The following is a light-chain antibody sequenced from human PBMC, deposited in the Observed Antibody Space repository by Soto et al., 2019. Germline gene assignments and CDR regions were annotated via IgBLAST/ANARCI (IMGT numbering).Light chain of an antibody. V-gene: IGLV3-21*02. Sequence: ELTQPPSVSVAPGQTARITFGGNNIGSKSVHWYQQEPGQATVLVVYDDSDRPSGIPERFSGSNSGNTATLTISRVEAGDEADYYCQVWDSSSDHYVFGTGTKVTVL. J-gene: IGLJ1*01. CDR3: QVWDSSSDHYV. CDR1: NIGSKS. CDR2: DDS.